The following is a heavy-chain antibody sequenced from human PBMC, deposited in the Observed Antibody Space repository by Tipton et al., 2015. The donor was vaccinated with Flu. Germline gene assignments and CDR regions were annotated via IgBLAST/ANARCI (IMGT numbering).Heavy chain of an antibody. CDR3: ARGSGFHLASVY. V-gene: IGHV1-46*01. Sequence: QSGAEVKKPGASVKLSCKASGYTFTSYNMHWVRQAPGQGLEWMGIINPSEGSTSNAQKFQGRVTMTSDTSTSTVYMELSSLRSEDTAVYYCARGSGFHLASVYWGQGTLVTVSS. D-gene: IGHD3-3*01. CDR1: GYTFTSYN. CDR2: INPSEGST. J-gene: IGHJ4*02.